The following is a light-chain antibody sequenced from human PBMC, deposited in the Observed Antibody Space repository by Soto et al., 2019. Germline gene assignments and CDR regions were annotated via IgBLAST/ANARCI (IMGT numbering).Light chain of an antibody. CDR2: DVS. J-gene: IGLJ1*01. CDR3: SSYTSSSTLEV. V-gene: IGLV2-14*01. CDR1: SSDVGGYNY. Sequence: QSALTQPASVSGSPGQSITISCTGTSSDVGGYNYGSWYQQHPGKAPKLMINDVSNRPSGVSNRFSGAKSGNTASLSISGLQAEDEADYYCSSYTSSSTLEVFGTGTKLTVL.